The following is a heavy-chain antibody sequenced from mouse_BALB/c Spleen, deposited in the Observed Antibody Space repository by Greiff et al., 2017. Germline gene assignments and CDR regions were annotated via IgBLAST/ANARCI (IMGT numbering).Heavy chain of an antibody. Sequence: EVKLVESGAELVKPGASVKLSCTASGFNIKDTYMHWVKQRPEQCLEWIGRIDPANGNTKYDPKFQGKATITADTSSNTAYLQLSSLTSEDTAVYYCAREDYASYYYAMDYWGQGTSVTVAS. V-gene: IGHV14-3*02. J-gene: IGHJ4*01. CDR1: GFNIKDTY. CDR3: AREDYASYYYAMDY. D-gene: IGHD2-4*01. CDR2: IDPANGNT.